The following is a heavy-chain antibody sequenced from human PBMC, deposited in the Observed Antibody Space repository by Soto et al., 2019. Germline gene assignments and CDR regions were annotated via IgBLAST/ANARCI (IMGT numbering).Heavy chain of an antibody. J-gene: IGHJ5*02. Sequence: QVQLVQSGAEVKKPGSSVKVSCKASGSTFSSYAISWVRQAPGQGLEWMGGIIPIFGTANYAHKFQGRVTITADESTSTAYMELSSLRSEDTAVYYCARLWDGSSWYGTWFDPWGQGTLVTVSS. V-gene: IGHV1-69*01. CDR1: GSTFSSYA. CDR3: ARLWDGSSWYGTWFDP. CDR2: IIPIFGTA. D-gene: IGHD6-13*01.